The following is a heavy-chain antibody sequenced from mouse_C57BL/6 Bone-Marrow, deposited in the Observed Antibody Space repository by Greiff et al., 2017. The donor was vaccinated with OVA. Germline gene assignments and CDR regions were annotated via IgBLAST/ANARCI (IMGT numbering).Heavy chain of an antibody. J-gene: IGHJ1*03. V-gene: IGHV1-61*01. CDR1: GYTFTSYW. Sequence: QVQLQQPGAELVRPGSSVKLSCKASGYTFTSYWMDWVKQRPGQGLEWIGNIYPSDSETHYNQKFKDKATWTVDKSSSTAYMQLSSLTSEDSAVYYCARYYYGSRRYFDVWGTGTTVTVSS. D-gene: IGHD1-1*01. CDR2: IYPSDSET. CDR3: ARYYYGSRRYFDV.